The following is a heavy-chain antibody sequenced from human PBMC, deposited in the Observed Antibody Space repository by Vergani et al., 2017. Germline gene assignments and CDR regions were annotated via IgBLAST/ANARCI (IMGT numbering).Heavy chain of an antibody. CDR3: ARRDSSSPALDY. CDR1: GFTFSSYG. Sequence: VQLLESGGGLVQPGGSLRLSCAASGFTFSSYGMHWVRQAPGKGLEWVAFIRYDGSNKYYPGSVKGRFTISRENAKNSLYLQMNGLRAGDTAVYYCARRDSSSPALDYWGQGTLVTVSS. CDR2: IRYDGSNK. D-gene: IGHD6-6*01. V-gene: IGHV3-33*08. J-gene: IGHJ4*02.